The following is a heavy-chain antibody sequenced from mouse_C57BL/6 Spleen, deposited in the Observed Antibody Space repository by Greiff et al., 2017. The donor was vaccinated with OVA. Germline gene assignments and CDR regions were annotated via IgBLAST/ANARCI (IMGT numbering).Heavy chain of an antibody. J-gene: IGHJ3*01. CDR3: TSYSNYGFAY. CDR1: GFNIKDDY. Sequence: EVQLQQSGAELVRPGASVKLSCTASGFNIKDDYMHWVKQRPEQGLEWIGWIDPENGDTEYASKFQGKATITADTSSNTAYLQLSSLTSEDTAVYYGTSYSNYGFAYWGQGTLVTVSA. CDR2: IDPENGDT. V-gene: IGHV14-4*01. D-gene: IGHD2-5*01.